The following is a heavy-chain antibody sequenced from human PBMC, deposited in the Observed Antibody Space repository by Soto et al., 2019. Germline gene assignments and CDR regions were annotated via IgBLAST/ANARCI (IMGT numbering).Heavy chain of an antibody. D-gene: IGHD6-13*01. CDR2: IYPADSDI. Sequence: PGESLKISCKSSGYSFSSYWIAWVRQMPGKGLEWMGIIYPADSDIRYSESSEGHVTISADKSISTAYLQWSSLKASDTAMYYCASTSIAAAGKDYNWFDPWGQGTLVTVSS. J-gene: IGHJ5*02. V-gene: IGHV5-51*01. CDR3: ASTSIAAAGKDYNWFDP. CDR1: GYSFSSYW.